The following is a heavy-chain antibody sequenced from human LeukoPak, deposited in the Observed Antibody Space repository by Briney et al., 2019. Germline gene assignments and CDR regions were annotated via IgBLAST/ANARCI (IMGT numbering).Heavy chain of an antibody. Sequence: PSETLSLTCTVSGGSISSYYWSWIRQPPGKGLEWIGYIYYSGSTNYNPSLKSRVTISVDTSKNQFSLKLSSVTAADTAVYYCARPSGMYSNGYDAFDIWGQGAMVTVSS. D-gene: IGHD6-19*01. CDR2: IYYSGST. CDR3: ARPSGMYSNGYDAFDI. V-gene: IGHV4-59*08. CDR1: GGSISSYY. J-gene: IGHJ3*02.